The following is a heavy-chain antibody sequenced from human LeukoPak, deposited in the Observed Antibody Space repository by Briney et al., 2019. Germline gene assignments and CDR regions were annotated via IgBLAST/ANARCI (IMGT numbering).Heavy chain of an antibody. D-gene: IGHD3-3*01. J-gene: IGHJ4*02. CDR1: GFTFSNAW. Sequence: GGSLRLSCAASGFTFSNAWMSWVRQAPGKGLEWVGRIKSKTDGGTTDYAAPVKGRFTISRDDSKNTLYLQMNSLKTEDTAVYYCTTEGLSDFWSGYHDYFDYWGQGTLVTVSS. V-gene: IGHV3-15*01. CDR2: IKSKTDGGTT. CDR3: TTEGLSDFWSGYHDYFDY.